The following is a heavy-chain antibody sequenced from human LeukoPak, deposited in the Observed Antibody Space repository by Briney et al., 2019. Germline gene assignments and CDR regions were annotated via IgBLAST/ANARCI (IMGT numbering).Heavy chain of an antibody. CDR1: GFSFSDYA. V-gene: IGHV3-30*02. Sequence: PGGSLRLSCAASGFSFSDYAIYWVRQTPGKGLEWVAFIRYDGSNKIYADSVKGRFTISRDNSKNTLYLQMNSLRAEDTAVYYCAKGTFSTVRYSYMGYWGQGTLVTVSS. D-gene: IGHD1-1*01. CDR3: AKGTFSTVRYSYMGY. CDR2: IRYDGSNK. J-gene: IGHJ4*02.